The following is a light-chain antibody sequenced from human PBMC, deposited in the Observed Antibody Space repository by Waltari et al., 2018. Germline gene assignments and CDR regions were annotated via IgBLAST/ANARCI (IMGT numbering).Light chain of an antibody. V-gene: IGKV4-1*01. J-gene: IGKJ3*01. CDR1: QSLFYISNNKNY. Sequence: DIVMTQSPESLPVSLGERATINCKSSQSLFYISNNKNYLAWYQQKPGQPPKLLIYWASTLDAGVPDRFSGSVSGTDFTLTISSLQAEDVAVYTCQQYFDTPFTFGPGTKV. CDR3: QQYFDTPFT. CDR2: WAS.